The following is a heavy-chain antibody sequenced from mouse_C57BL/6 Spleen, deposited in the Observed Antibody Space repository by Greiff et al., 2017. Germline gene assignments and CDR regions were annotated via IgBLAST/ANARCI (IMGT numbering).Heavy chain of an antibody. CDR3: ARDYYYGHV. CDR2: ISYDGSN. CDR1: GYSITSGYY. J-gene: IGHJ1*03. Sequence: ESGPGLVKPSQSLSLTCSVTGYSITSGYYWNWIRQFPGNKLEWMGYISYDGSNNYNPSLKNRISITRDTSKNQFFLKLNSVTTEDTATYYCARDYYYGHVWGTGTTVTVSS. D-gene: IGHD1-1*01. V-gene: IGHV3-6*01.